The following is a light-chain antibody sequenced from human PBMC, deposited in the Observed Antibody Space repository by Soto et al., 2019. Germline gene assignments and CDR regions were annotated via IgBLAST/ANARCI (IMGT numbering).Light chain of an antibody. CDR3: QNWGTGVQV. V-gene: IGLV4-69*01. CDR1: SGHSSYA. Sequence: QPVLTQSPSASASLGASVKLTCTLSSGHSSYAIAWHQQQPEKGPRYLMKLNSDGSHNKGDGIPDRFSGSSSGAERYLTISSLQSEDEAEYYCQNWGTGVQVFGGGTKLTVL. CDR2: LNSDGSH. J-gene: IGLJ3*02.